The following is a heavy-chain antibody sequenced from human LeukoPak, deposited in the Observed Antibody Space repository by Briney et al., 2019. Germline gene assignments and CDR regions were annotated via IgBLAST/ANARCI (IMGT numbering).Heavy chain of an antibody. D-gene: IGHD2-2*01. Sequence: GGSLRLSCAASGFTFDDYAMHWVRQAPGKGLEWVSGISWNSGSIGYADSVKGRFTISRDNAKNSLYLQMNSLRAEDTAVYYCAKYRRYCSSTSCYFDAFDIWGQGTMVTVSS. J-gene: IGHJ3*02. CDR1: GFTFDDYA. CDR2: ISWNSGSI. CDR3: AKYRRYCSSTSCYFDAFDI. V-gene: IGHV3-9*01.